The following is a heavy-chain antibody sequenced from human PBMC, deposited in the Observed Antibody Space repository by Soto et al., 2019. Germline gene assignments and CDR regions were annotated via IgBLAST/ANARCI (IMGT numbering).Heavy chain of an antibody. V-gene: IGHV4-59*12. Sequence: SETLSLTCTVSGGSISSYYWSWIRQPPGKGLEWIGYIYYSGSTNYNPSLKSRVTISVDTSKNQFSLRLSSVTAADTAVFYGGRDVSGRLWDLNWFDPGGQGTLVSVSS. CDR2: IYYSGST. CDR3: GRDVSGRLWDLNWFDP. D-gene: IGHD3-10*01. CDR1: GGSISSYY. J-gene: IGHJ5*02.